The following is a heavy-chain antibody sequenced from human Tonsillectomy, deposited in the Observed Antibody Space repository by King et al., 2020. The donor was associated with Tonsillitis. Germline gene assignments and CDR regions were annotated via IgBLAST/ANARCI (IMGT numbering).Heavy chain of an antibody. Sequence: VQLVESGGGVVQPGRSLRLSCAASGFTFSSYALHWVRQAPGKGLEWVAFISYNGSNKYYADSVKGRFTISRDNSKNTLYLQMNSLRAEDTALYYCARGGIAVAGYFYYWGEGALVTVSS. D-gene: IGHD6-19*01. CDR3: ARGGIAVAGYFYY. CDR1: GFTFSSYA. J-gene: IGHJ4*02. V-gene: IGHV3-30*04. CDR2: ISYNGSNK.